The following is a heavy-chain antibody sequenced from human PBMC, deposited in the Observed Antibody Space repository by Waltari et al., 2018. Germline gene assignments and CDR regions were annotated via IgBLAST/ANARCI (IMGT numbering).Heavy chain of an antibody. Sequence: QVQLQESGPGLVKPSDTLSLTCAVSGYSISSRTWWGWIRKPPGKGLEWIGYIYYSGSTYYNPSRKSRVTMSVDTSKNQFSLKLSSVTAVDTAVYYCARISTMVRRRGGMDVWGQGTTVTVSS. CDR3: ARISTMVRRRGGMDV. D-gene: IGHD3-10*01. CDR2: IYYSGST. V-gene: IGHV4-28*01. J-gene: IGHJ6*02. CDR1: GYSISSRTW.